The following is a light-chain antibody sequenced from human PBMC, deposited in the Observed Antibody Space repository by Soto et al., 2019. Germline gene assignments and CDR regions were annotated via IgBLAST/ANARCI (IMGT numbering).Light chain of an antibody. CDR1: QDISNY. CDR3: PGHDTRRRC. Sequence: DIQMTQYHSSLSASVGDRVTITCQASQDISNYLNWYQQKPGKAPKLLIYDASNLETGVPSRFSGSGSGTDFTFTNSSRQPERIARKECPGHDTRRRCFGGGTQVEIK. J-gene: IGKJ4*01. V-gene: IGKV1-33*01. CDR2: DAS.